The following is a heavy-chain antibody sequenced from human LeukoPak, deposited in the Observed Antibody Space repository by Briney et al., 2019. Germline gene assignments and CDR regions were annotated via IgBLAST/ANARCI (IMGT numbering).Heavy chain of an antibody. Sequence: SETLSLTCTVSGGSISSHYWGWIRQFPGKGLEWIGYIYYTGSTNYNPSLRSRVTISVDTSKNQFSLKLSSVTAADTAVYYCTRENYFDYWGQGTPVTVSS. CDR1: GGSISSHY. CDR3: TRENYFDY. CDR2: IYYTGST. V-gene: IGHV4-59*11. J-gene: IGHJ4*02.